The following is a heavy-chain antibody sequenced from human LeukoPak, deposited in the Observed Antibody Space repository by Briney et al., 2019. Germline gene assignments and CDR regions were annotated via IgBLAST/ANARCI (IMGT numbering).Heavy chain of an antibody. CDR1: GFTFDDYG. CDR3: ARGLLPAAYAFDI. D-gene: IGHD2-2*01. Sequence: GGSLRLSCAASGFTFDDYGMSWVRQAPGKELEWVSGINWNGGSTGYADSVKGRFTISRDNAKNSLYLQMNSLRAEDTALYHCARGLLPAAYAFDIWGQGTMVTVSS. J-gene: IGHJ3*02. CDR2: INWNGGST. V-gene: IGHV3-20*01.